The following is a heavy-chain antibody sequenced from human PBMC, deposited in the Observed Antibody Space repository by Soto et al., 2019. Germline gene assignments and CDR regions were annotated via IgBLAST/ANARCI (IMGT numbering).Heavy chain of an antibody. Sequence: ASLKVSCKASGYALTNYAMHCVRQAPRQRLEWMGWINSGNGNTIYSQKFQGRVTITRDTSASTDYMELSSLRSEDTAVYYCAKDTSGTYYTFHDWGQGTLVTVSS. CDR3: AKDTSGTYYTFHD. CDR2: INSGNGNT. V-gene: IGHV1-3*01. CDR1: GYALTNYA. J-gene: IGHJ4*02. D-gene: IGHD1-26*01.